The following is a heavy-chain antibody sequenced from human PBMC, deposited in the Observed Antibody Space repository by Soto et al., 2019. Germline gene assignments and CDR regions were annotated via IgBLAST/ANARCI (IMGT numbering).Heavy chain of an antibody. Sequence: PGGSLRLSCAASGFTFSSYSMNWVRQAPGKGLEWVSSISSSSSYIYYADSVKGRFTISRDNAKNSLYLQMNSLRAEDTAVYYCARDASYYDFWSGYYRGTNWFDPWGQGTLVTVSS. CDR2: ISSSSSYI. J-gene: IGHJ5*02. CDR1: GFTFSSYS. CDR3: ARDASYYDFWSGYYRGTNWFDP. D-gene: IGHD3-3*01. V-gene: IGHV3-21*01.